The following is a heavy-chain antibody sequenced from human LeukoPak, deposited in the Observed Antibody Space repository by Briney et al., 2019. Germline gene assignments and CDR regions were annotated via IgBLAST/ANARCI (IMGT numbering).Heavy chain of an antibody. D-gene: IGHD3-10*01. CDR2: MNPNNVIT. CDR3: ARKYLYGSGKPHFDH. J-gene: IGHJ4*02. V-gene: IGHV1-8*01. Sequence: GASGKVSCKASGYTVTSSDINWGRESTRHGVKCWRGMNPNNVITGYTQKFKRRVTMTRTTSISTAYMELSSLRSDDTAVYFCARKYLYGSGKPHFDHWGQGTLVTVSS. CDR1: GYTVTSSD.